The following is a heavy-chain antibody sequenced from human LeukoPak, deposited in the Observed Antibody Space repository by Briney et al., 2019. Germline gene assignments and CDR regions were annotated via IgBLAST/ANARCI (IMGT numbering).Heavy chain of an antibody. V-gene: IGHV3-21*01. Sequence: GGSLRLSCAASGFTFSSYSMNWVRQAPGKGLEWVSSISSSSYIYYADSVKGRFTISRDNAKNSLYLQMNSLRAEDTAVYYCARDRSITIFGVVTNDAFDIWGQGTMVTVSS. CDR2: ISSSSYI. D-gene: IGHD3-3*01. J-gene: IGHJ3*02. CDR3: ARDRSITIFGVVTNDAFDI. CDR1: GFTFSSYS.